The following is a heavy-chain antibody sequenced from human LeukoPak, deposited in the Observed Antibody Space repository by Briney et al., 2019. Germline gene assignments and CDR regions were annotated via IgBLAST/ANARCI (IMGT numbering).Heavy chain of an antibody. CDR3: ARGKRRFDY. J-gene: IGHJ4*02. Sequence: GGSLRLSCAASGFNFSDYYMSWIRQAPGKGLEWVSYISSSGFSTYYAGSVKGRFTIFRDNARNSLYLQMNSLAPEDTALYYCARGKRRFDYWGQGTLVSVSS. CDR1: GFNFSDYY. V-gene: IGHV3-11*01. CDR2: ISSSGFST.